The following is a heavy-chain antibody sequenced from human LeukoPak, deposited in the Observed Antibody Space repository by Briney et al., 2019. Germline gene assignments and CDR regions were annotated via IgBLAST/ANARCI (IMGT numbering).Heavy chain of an antibody. CDR1: GYTFTSYA. V-gene: IGHV1-3*01. Sequence: ASVKVSCKASGYTFTSYAIHWVRQAPGQRLEWMGWIGAGNGNTKYSQNFQGRVTFISNTSATTALMELSSLRSEDAAVYYCARDSGSGSNDYWGQGTLVTVSS. D-gene: IGHD1-26*01. J-gene: IGHJ4*02. CDR2: IGAGNGNT. CDR3: ARDSGSGSNDY.